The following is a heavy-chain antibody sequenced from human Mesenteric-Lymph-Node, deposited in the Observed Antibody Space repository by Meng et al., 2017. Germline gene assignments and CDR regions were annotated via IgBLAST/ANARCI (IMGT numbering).Heavy chain of an antibody. Sequence: VQAVQAGAEGKKPGATVKISCKVSGYTFTDYYMHWVQQAPGKGLEWMGLVDPEDGETIYAEKFQGRVTITADTSTDTAYMELSSLRSEDTAVYFCARGGVSYQLETRLAYWGQGTLVTVSS. CDR1: GYTFTDYY. J-gene: IGHJ4*02. CDR3: ARGGVSYQLETRLAY. D-gene: IGHD3-10*01. CDR2: VDPEDGET. V-gene: IGHV1-69-2*01.